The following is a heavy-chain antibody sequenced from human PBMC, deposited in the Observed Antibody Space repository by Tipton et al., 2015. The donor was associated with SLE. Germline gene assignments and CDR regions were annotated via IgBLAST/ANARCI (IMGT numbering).Heavy chain of an antibody. CDR2: IYNSENT. CDR3: VRDGAGDLGAFDI. J-gene: IGHJ3*02. V-gene: IGHV4-39*07. Sequence: WVRQAPGRGLEWIGSIYNSENTHYNPSLKSRVTISVDTSKNQVSLRLTSVTAADTALYYCVRDGAGDLGAFDIWGQGTLAVVSS. D-gene: IGHD2-21*02.